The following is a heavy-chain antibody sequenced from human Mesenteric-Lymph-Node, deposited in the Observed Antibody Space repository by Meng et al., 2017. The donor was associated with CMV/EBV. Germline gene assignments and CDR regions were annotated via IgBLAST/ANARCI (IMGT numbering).Heavy chain of an antibody. V-gene: IGHV5-51*01. CDR3: ARRLESGSREIDY. Sequence: GESLKISCKGSGYSFSSYWIGWVRQRPGKGLEWMGIIYPGDTDARYNPSFQGQVTISADKSISTAYLQWSSLKASDTAMYYCARRLESGSREIDYWGQGTLVTVSS. CDR2: IYPGDTDA. CDR1: GYSFSSYW. J-gene: IGHJ4*02. D-gene: IGHD1-26*01.